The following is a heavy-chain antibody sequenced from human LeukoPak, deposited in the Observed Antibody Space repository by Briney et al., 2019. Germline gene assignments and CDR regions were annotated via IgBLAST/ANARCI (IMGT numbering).Heavy chain of an antibody. V-gene: IGHV4-30-2*01. Sequence: SETLSLTCTVSGGSISSGGYYWSWIRQPPGKGLEWIGYIYHSGSTYYNPSLKSRVTISVDRSKNQFSLKLSSVTAADTAVYYCARDQGSAAAGTDFQHWGQGTLVTVSS. J-gene: IGHJ1*01. CDR1: GGSISSGGYY. CDR2: IYHSGST. CDR3: ARDQGSAAAGTDFQH. D-gene: IGHD6-13*01.